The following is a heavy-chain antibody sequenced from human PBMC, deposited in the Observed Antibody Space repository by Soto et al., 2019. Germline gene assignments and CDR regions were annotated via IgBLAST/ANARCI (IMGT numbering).Heavy chain of an antibody. CDR1: EFTFSNYA. J-gene: IGHJ4*02. CDR3: AKNPGYYYDSTGYHFDY. CDR2: ISYGGGTT. V-gene: IGHV3-23*01. D-gene: IGHD3-22*01. Sequence: EVQLLESGGGLVQPGGSLRLSCAASEFTFSNYAMSWVRQAPGKGLEWVSAISYGGGTTYYADSVKGRFTISRDNSKNPLYLQMNRLRAEDTAVYYCAKNPGYYYDSTGYHFDYWGQGTLVTVSS.